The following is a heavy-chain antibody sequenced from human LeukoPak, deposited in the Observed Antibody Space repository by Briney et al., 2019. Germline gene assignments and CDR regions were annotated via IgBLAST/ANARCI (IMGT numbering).Heavy chain of an antibody. D-gene: IGHD3-22*01. CDR1: GFTVSSNY. V-gene: IGHV3-53*01. CDR2: IYSGGST. J-gene: IGHJ3*02. CDR3: ARDLPYYYDSSGYGAFDI. Sequence: GGSLRLSCAASGFTVSSNYMSWVRQAPGKGLEWVSVIYSGGSTYYADSVKGRFTISRDNSKNTLYLQMNSLRAEDTAVYHCARDLPYYYDSSGYGAFDIWGQGTMVTVSS.